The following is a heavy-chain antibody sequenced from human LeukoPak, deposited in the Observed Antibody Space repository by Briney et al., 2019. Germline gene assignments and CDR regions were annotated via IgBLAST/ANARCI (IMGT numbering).Heavy chain of an antibody. CDR1: GYTFTSYG. V-gene: IGHV1-18*01. CDR3: ASDHLSIAATGTRY. D-gene: IGHD6-13*01. CDR2: ISTYNGDT. Sequence: ASVKVSCKASGYTFTSYGISWVRQAPGQGLEWMGWISTYNGDTNYAQKLQGRVTMTTDTSTNTAYMELRSLRSDDTAVYYCASDHLSIAATGTRYWGQGTLVTVSS. J-gene: IGHJ4*02.